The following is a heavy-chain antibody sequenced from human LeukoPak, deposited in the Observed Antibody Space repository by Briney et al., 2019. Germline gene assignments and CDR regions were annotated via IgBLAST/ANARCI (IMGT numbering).Heavy chain of an antibody. V-gene: IGHV3-66*04. CDR3: ASQSVVVAATPFSYYYGMDV. CDR1: GFTVSSNY. J-gene: IGHJ6*02. Sequence: PRGSLRLSCAASGFTVSSNYMSWVRQAPGKGLEWVSVIDSGVSTYYEDSVKGRFTISRDNSKSQLYLQMNSLRAEDTAVYYCASQSVVVAATPFSYYYGMDVWGQGTTVTVSS. D-gene: IGHD2-15*01. CDR2: IDSGVST.